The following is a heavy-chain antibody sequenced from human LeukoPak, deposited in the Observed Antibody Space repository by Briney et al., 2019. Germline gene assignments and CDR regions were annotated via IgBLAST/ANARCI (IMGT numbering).Heavy chain of an antibody. CDR3: AIDGTSTDDY. D-gene: IGHD2-2*01. CDR2: ISANNVNP. V-gene: IGHV1-18*01. J-gene: IGHJ4*02. Sequence: GASVKVSCKASGYTFSNFGISWVRQAPGQGLEWIGWISANNVNPNYGQKFQTRITATTGSSTSTAYMELRNLRSNDTAVYSCAIDGTSTDDYWGQGTLVTVSS. CDR1: GYTFSNFG.